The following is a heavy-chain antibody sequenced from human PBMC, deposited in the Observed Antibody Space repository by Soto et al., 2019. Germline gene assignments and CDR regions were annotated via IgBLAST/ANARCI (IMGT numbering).Heavy chain of an antibody. CDR3: ATLTTMVRGFSYAGYFDY. CDR2: FDPEEGET. CDR1: AYSLTELS. Sequence: ASVKVSCKVSAYSLTELSMHWVRQAPGKGLEWMGGFDPEEGETIYAQKFQGRVTMTDDTSTDTAYMELSSLRSDDTAVYYCATLTTMVRGFSYAGYFDYWGQGTLVTVSS. D-gene: IGHD3-10*01. J-gene: IGHJ4*02. V-gene: IGHV1-24*01.